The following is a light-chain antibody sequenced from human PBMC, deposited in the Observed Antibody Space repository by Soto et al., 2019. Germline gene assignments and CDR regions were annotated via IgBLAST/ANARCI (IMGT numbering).Light chain of an antibody. J-gene: IGLJ1*01. CDR1: SSDVGGYNY. CDR2: EVS. CDR3: SSYAGSNTYV. Sequence: SVLPQPPSASGSPGQSVTISCTGTSSDVGGYNYVSWYQQHPGKAPKLMIYEVSKRPSGVPDRFSGSKSGNTASLTVSGLQAEDEADYYCSSYAGSNTYVFGTGTKVTVL. V-gene: IGLV2-8*01.